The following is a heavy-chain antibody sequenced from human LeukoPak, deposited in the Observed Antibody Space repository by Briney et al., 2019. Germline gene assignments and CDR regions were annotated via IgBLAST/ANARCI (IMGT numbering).Heavy chain of an antibody. Sequence: GGSLRLSCTASGFTFGDYAMSWIRQAPGKGLEWVGFIRSEAYGETADYAASVKGRFTISRDDSKAIAYLQMNSLKTEDTAVYHRTRDRGAYNLYDYWGQGTLVTVSS. CDR3: TRDRGAYNLYDY. V-gene: IGHV3-49*03. J-gene: IGHJ4*02. CDR2: IRSEAYGETA. D-gene: IGHD1-1*01. CDR1: GFTFGDYA.